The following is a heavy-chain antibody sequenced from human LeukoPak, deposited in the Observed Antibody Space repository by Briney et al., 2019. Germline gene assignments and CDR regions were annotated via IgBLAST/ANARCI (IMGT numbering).Heavy chain of an antibody. CDR2: MNPNSGGT. Sequence: VASVKVSCKASGYTFTSYDINWVRQATGQGLEWMGWMNPNSGGTNYAQKFQGRVTMTRDTSISTAYMELSRLRSDDTAVYYCARDFPRWYYYYMDVWGKGTTVTVSS. CDR3: ARDFPRWYYYYMDV. V-gene: IGHV1-2*02. J-gene: IGHJ6*03. D-gene: IGHD2-15*01. CDR1: GYTFTSYD.